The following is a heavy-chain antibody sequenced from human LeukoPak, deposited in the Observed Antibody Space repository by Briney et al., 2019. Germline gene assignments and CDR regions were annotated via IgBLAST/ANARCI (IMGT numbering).Heavy chain of an antibody. CDR3: ARERGPAWAAAGTLDY. CDR2: IIPIFGTA. Sequence: GAPVKVSCKASGGTFSSYAISWVRQAPGQGLEWMGGIIPIFGTANYAQKFQGRVTITTDESTSTAYMELSSLRSEDTAVYYCARERGPAWAAAGTLDYWGQGTLVTVSS. CDR1: GGTFSSYA. V-gene: IGHV1-69*05. J-gene: IGHJ4*02. D-gene: IGHD6-13*01.